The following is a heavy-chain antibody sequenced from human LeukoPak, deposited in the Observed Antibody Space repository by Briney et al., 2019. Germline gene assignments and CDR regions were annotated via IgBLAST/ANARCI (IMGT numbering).Heavy chain of an antibody. V-gene: IGHV3-53*01. CDR3: AKDQGIGWTKDAFDI. CDR1: GLTVSSSY. CDR2: IYNDGST. D-gene: IGHD6-19*01. J-gene: IGHJ3*02. Sequence: GGSLRLSCAASGLTVSSSYMSWVRQAPGKGLEWVSIIYNDGSTYYADSMKGRFTISRDNSKNTLYLQVNSLRAEDTALYYCAKDQGIGWTKDAFDIWGQGTMVTVSS.